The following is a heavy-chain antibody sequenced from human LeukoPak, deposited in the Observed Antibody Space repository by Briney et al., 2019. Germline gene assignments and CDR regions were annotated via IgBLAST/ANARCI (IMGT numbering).Heavy chain of an antibody. CDR1: GFTFGDYA. Sequence: GRSLRLSCTASGFTFGDYAMSWFRQAPGKGLEWVGFIRSNAYGGTTEYAASVKGRFTISRDDSKSIAYMQMNSLKTEDTAVYYRTRAPGAGYYYYYYYMDVWGKGTTVTVSS. V-gene: IGHV3-49*03. CDR2: IRSNAYGGTT. D-gene: IGHD3-10*01. J-gene: IGHJ6*03. CDR3: TRAPGAGYYYYYYYMDV.